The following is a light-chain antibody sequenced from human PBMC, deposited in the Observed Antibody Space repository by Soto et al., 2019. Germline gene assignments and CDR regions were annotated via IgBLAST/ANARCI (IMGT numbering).Light chain of an antibody. V-gene: IGKV3-15*01. CDR3: HQYNTGLRT. CDR1: LNVATN. J-gene: IGKJ1*01. Sequence: IVMTQSPATLSMSPGDRAALSCRASLNVATNMAWYQQKPGQAPRLLIYGASIRATGVPARFTGSGSGTEFTLTINNLQSEDFAVYYCHQYNTGLRTFGRGTRVEV. CDR2: GAS.